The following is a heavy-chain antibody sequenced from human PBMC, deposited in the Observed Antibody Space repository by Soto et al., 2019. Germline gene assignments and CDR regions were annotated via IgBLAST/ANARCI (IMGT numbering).Heavy chain of an antibody. J-gene: IGHJ6*03. CDR3: ARMANYYYYYMDV. Sequence: SETLSLTCTVSGGSISSYYWSWIRQPPGKGLEWIGYIYYNGSTNYNPSLKSRVTISVDTSKNQFSLKLSSVTAADTAVYYCARMANYYYYYMDVWGKGTTVTVSS. CDR2: IYYNGST. D-gene: IGHD5-12*01. CDR1: GGSISSYY. V-gene: IGHV4-59*01.